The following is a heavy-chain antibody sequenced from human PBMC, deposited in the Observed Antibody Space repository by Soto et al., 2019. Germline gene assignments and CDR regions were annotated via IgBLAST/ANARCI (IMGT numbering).Heavy chain of an antibody. V-gene: IGHV4-39*01. CDR1: GDSISSSSYY. J-gene: IGHJ4*02. CDR3: ASAPMMTTLDYYFAY. Sequence: SETLSLTCTVSGDSISSSSYYWGWIRQPPGKGLEWIGSIYYRGSTYYNTSLKSRVTISVATSKNQFSLKLSSVSAADTAVYYCASAPMMTTLDYYFAYWVQRTLVPV. D-gene: IGHD4-4*01. CDR2: IYYRGST.